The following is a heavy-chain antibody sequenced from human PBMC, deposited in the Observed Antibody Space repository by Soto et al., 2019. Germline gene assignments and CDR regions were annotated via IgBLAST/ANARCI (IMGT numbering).Heavy chain of an antibody. Sequence: EVQLVESGGGLVQPGGSLRLSCAASGLTFSDHYSDWVRQAPGKGLEWVGRSRNKANSYTTEYAASVKGRFTLSRDDSTNSVYLQMNSLKTGDTAAYYCALGGGFQHWGQGTLVTVSS. D-gene: IGHD3-16*01. CDR3: ALGGGFQH. J-gene: IGHJ1*01. V-gene: IGHV3-72*01. CDR2: SRNKANSYTT. CDR1: GLTFSDHY.